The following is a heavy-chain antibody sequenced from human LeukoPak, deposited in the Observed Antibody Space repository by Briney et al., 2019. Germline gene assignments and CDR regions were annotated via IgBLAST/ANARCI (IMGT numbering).Heavy chain of an antibody. CDR2: ISTSSSYI. D-gene: IGHD6-19*01. J-gene: IGHJ3*01. CDR1: GFTLSSYS. Sequence: PGGSLRLSCAASGFTLSSYSMNWVRQAPGKGLEWVSSISTSSSYIFYADSVKGRFTISRDNVKNSLYLQMNSLRAEDTAVYYCAGGSSSGLGAFDLWGQGTMVTVSS. V-gene: IGHV3-21*01. CDR3: AGGSSSGLGAFDL.